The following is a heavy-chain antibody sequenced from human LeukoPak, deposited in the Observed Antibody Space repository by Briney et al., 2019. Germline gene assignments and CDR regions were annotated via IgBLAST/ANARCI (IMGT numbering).Heavy chain of an antibody. CDR3: AKRGVVIRVILVGFHKEAYYFDS. CDR2: ISDSGGST. Sequence: GGSLRLSCEVSGITLSNYGMSWVRQAPGKGLEWVAGISDSGGSTKYADSVKGRFTISRDNPKNTLYLQMNSLRVEDTAVYFCAKRGVVIRVILVGFHKEAYYFDSWGQGALVTVSS. V-gene: IGHV3-23*01. D-gene: IGHD3-22*01. CDR1: GITLSNYG. J-gene: IGHJ4*02.